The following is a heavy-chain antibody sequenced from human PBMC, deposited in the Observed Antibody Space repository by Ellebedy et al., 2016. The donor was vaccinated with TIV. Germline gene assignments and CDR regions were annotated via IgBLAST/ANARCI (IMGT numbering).Heavy chain of an antibody. CDR3: ARDHIPVVVPAAIAFDP. CDR1: IFGFSSYS. J-gene: IGHJ5*02. D-gene: IGHD2-2*02. V-gene: IGHV3-21*01. CDR2: ISGSRSYI. Sequence: GESLKISCSTSIFGFSSYSMNWVRQTPGKGLEWVSSISGSRSYIYYADSVKGRFTISRDNAKNSLYLEMTSLRAEDTAVYYCARDHIPVVVPAAIAFDPWGQGTLVTVSS.